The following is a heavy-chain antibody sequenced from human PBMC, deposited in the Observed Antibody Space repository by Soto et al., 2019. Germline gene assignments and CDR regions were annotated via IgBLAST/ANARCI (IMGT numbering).Heavy chain of an antibody. D-gene: IGHD1-7*01. Sequence: QVQLQESGPGLVKPSQTLSLTCTVSDGSISSGNYYWSWIRQPPGKGLEWIGFISYSGSTYYNAALKSRVTISVDTSKNQFSLNLSFVTAADTAVYYCATMGTPATGLYYFDYWGQGTLVTVSS. CDR1: DGSISSGNYY. J-gene: IGHJ4*02. V-gene: IGHV4-30-4*01. CDR2: ISYSGST. CDR3: ATMGTPATGLYYFDY.